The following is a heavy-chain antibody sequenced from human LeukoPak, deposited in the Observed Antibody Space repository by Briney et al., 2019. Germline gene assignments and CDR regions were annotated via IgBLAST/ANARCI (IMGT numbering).Heavy chain of an antibody. Sequence: ASVRVSCKASGYTFTSYAMHWVRQAPGQRLEWMGWINAGNGNSKYSQEFQGRVTITRDTSASTAYMELSSLRSEDMAVYYCARASYYYDSYDAFDIWGQGTMVTVSS. D-gene: IGHD3-22*01. CDR2: INAGNGNS. J-gene: IGHJ3*02. V-gene: IGHV1-3*03. CDR1: GYTFTSYA. CDR3: ARASYYYDSYDAFDI.